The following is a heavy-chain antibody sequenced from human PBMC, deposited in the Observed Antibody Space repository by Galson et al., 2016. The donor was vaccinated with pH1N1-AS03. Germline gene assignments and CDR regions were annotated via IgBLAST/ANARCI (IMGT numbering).Heavy chain of an antibody. Sequence: LRLSCAASGFTFSSYTMHWVRQAPGKGLEWVAFMYDGTRQNYADSVKGRFTISRDNSKSTLYLQMDSLRADDTAVYYCAPDSSGWYNDYWGQGTLVTVSS. CDR2: MYDGTRQ. CDR1: GFTFSSYT. D-gene: IGHD6-19*01. V-gene: IGHV3-30*02. CDR3: APDSSGWYNDY. J-gene: IGHJ4*02.